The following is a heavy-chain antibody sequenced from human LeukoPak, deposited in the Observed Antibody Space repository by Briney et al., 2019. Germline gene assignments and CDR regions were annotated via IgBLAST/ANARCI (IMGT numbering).Heavy chain of an antibody. V-gene: IGHV4-39*01. Sequence: PSETLSLTCTVSGDSISNSGYYWDWIRQPPGKGLEWIGSINHSGTTYYEPSLKSRVTISVDASKNQFSLKLSSVTAADTTIYYCARKELVARGYFDFWGRGIPVTVSS. J-gene: IGHJ4*02. CDR1: GDSISNSGYY. D-gene: IGHD6-13*01. CDR3: ARKELVARGYFDF. CDR2: INHSGTT.